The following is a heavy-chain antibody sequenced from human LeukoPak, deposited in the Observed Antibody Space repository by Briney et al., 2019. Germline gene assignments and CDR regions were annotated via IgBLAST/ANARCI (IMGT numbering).Heavy chain of an antibody. V-gene: IGHV3-30*19. Sequence: GGSLRLSCAASGFTFSSYGMHWVRQAPGKGLEWVAVISYDGSNKYYADSVKGRFTISRDNSKNTLYLQMNSLRAEDTAVYYCARDPKGGQWLAYYFDYWGQGTLVTVSS. CDR1: GFTFSSYG. CDR2: ISYDGSNK. CDR3: ARDPKGGQWLAYYFDY. D-gene: IGHD6-19*01. J-gene: IGHJ4*02.